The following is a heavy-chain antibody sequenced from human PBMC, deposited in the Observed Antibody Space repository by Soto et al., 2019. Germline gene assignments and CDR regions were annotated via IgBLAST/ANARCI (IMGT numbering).Heavy chain of an antibody. J-gene: IGHJ3*02. Sequence: LSLTCAVYGGSFSGYYWSWIRQPPGKGLEWIGEINHSGSTNYNPSLKSRVTISVDTSKNQFSLKLSSVTAADTAVYYCARGRARGKNDAFDIWGQGTMVTVSS. CDR2: INHSGST. CDR3: ARGRARGKNDAFDI. CDR1: GGSFSGYY. D-gene: IGHD3-16*01. V-gene: IGHV4-34*01.